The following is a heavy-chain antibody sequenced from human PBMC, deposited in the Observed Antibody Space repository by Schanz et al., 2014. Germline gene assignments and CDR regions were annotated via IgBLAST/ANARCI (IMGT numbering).Heavy chain of an antibody. CDR1: GFTFSSYA. Sequence: VQLVESGGGVVQPGRSLRLSCAASGFTFSSYAMSWVRQAPGKGLEWVSALSGSGCSTYYADSVKGRFTVSRDSGQNSLYLQMNSLRAEDTAVYYRARANYRRKINFDYWGRGTLVTVSS. V-gene: IGHV3-23*04. CDR2: LSGSGCST. CDR3: ARANYRRKINFDY. D-gene: IGHD3-10*01. J-gene: IGHJ4*02.